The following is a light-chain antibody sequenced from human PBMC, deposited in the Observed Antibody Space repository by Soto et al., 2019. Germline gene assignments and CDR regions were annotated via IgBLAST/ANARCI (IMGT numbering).Light chain of an antibody. J-gene: IGKJ1*01. CDR3: QHYNSNPWT. Sequence: DIKMTQSPSTLSASVGDRVTITCRASQSVNGWLAWYQQKPGKAPKLLIYAASNLESGVPSRFSGSGSGSEFTLTISSLQPDDSATYYCQHYNSNPWTFGQGTKVEVK. CDR2: AAS. V-gene: IGKV1-5*01. CDR1: QSVNGW.